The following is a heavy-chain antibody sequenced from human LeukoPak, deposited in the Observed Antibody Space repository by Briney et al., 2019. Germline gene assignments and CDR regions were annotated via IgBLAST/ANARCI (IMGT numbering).Heavy chain of an antibody. CDR3: ARQELTGNRDDAFDI. V-gene: IGHV4-59*08. CDR2: IYYSGST. J-gene: IGHJ3*02. D-gene: IGHD7-27*01. Sequence: PSETLSLTCTVSGGSISSYYWSWIRQPPGKGLEWIGYIYYSGSTNYNPSLKSRVTISVDTSKNQFSLKLSSVTAADTAVYYCARQELTGNRDDAFDIGGKGKRVTVSS. CDR1: GGSISSYY.